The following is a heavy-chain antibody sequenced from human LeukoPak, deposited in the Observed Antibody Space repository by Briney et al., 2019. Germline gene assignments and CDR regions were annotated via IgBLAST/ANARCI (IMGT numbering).Heavy chain of an antibody. CDR1: GYTFTGYY. J-gene: IGHJ5*02. D-gene: IGHD3-10*01. V-gene: IGHV1-2*02. CDR2: INPNSGGT. Sequence: ASVKVSCKASGYTFTGYYMHWVRQAPGQGLEWMGWINPNSGGTNYAQKFQGRVTMTRDTSISTAYMELSRLRSDDTAVYYCARAPFSPQLLWFGELLDNWFDPWGQGTLVTVSS. CDR3: ARAPFSPQLLWFGELLDNWFDP.